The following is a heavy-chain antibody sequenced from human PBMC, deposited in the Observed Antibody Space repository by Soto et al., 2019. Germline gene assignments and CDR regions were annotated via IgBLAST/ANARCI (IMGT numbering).Heavy chain of an antibody. D-gene: IGHD2-15*01. CDR1: GFTFSSYS. J-gene: IGHJ5*02. Sequence: PGGSLRLSCAASGFTFSSYSMNWVRQAPGKGLEWVSYISSSSSTIYYADSVKGRFTISRDNAKNSLYLQMNSLRAEDTAVYYCARDRDIVVVVAAQPDWFDPWGQGTLVTVSS. V-gene: IGHV3-48*01. CDR2: ISSSSSTI. CDR3: ARDRDIVVVVAAQPDWFDP.